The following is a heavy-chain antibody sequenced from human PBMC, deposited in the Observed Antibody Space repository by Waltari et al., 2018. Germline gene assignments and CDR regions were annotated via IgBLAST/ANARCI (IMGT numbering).Heavy chain of an antibody. J-gene: IGHJ4*02. CDR3: AQALRPDQRGHDIVVVPAAILDY. Sequence: QVQLVESGGGVVQPGGSLRLSCAASEFTFSSYGMHWVGQAPGKGLAWVAVLSYDASNNYYADSVKYRFTISRDNSKYTLYVQMNSLRAEDTAVYYCAQALRPDQRGHDIVVVPAAILDYWGQGTLVTVSS. CDR1: EFTFSSYG. CDR2: LSYDASNN. V-gene: IGHV3-30*02. D-gene: IGHD2-2*01.